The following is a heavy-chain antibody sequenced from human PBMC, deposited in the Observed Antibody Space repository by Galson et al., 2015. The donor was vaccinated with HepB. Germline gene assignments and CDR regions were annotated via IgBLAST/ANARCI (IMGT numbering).Heavy chain of an antibody. D-gene: IGHD2-8*01. CDR3: ARVGEVYANTFDY. V-gene: IGHV1-2*06. J-gene: IGHJ4*02. Sequence: SVKVSCKASGYTFTGYYMHWVRQAPGQGLEWMGRINPNSGGTNYAQKFQGRVTMTRDTSISTAYMELSRLRSDDTAVYYCARVGEVYANTFDYWGQGTLVTVSS. CDR1: GYTFTGYY. CDR2: INPNSGGT.